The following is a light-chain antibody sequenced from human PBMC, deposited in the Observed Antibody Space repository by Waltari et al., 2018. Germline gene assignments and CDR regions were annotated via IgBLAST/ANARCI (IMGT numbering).Light chain of an antibody. Sequence: IVLTQSPGTLSLSPGERATLSCRASQSVSSRYLAWYQQKPGQAPRVVIYSASGRATGVPERFSGSGSGTDFTLTISRLEPEDFAMYYCQEFGSSPTVTFGQGTRLEIK. CDR3: QEFGSSPTVT. J-gene: IGKJ5*01. V-gene: IGKV3-20*01. CDR2: SAS. CDR1: QSVSSRY.